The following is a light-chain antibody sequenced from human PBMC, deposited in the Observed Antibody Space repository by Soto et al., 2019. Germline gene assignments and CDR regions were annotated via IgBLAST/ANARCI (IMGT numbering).Light chain of an antibody. CDR1: SSNIGAGHD. Sequence: QSVLTQPPSVSGAPGQRVTISCTGSSSNIGAGHDVNWYQQIPGTAPKLLINVNTNRPSRVPDRFSGSKSGTSASLAITGLQAEDEADYYCQSYDSGLSGYVFGGATKLTVL. V-gene: IGLV1-40*01. J-gene: IGLJ2*01. CDR3: QSYDSGLSGYV. CDR2: VNT.